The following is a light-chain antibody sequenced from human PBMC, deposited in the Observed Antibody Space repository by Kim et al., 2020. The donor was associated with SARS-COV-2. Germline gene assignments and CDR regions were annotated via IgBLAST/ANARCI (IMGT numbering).Light chain of an antibody. CDR3: QVWDSSSDHWV. J-gene: IGLJ3*02. V-gene: IGLV3-21*03. CDR2: DDT. Sequence: APGNTAGITCQGDDIGLKTVHWYQQKPGQAPALVLFDDTDRPSEIPERFSGSNSGNTAILTISRVEAGDEADYYCQVWDSSSDHWVFGGGTKVTVL. CDR1: DIGLKT.